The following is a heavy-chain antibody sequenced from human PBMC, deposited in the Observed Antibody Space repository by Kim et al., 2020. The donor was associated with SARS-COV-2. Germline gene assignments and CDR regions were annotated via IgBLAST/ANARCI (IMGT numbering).Heavy chain of an antibody. V-gene: IGHV3-11*01. Sequence: GGSLRLSCAASGFTLTDYYMNWIRQAPGKGLEWVSYISSSGDSIYYADSVKGRFTISRDNAKNSLYLQMNSLRVEDTAVYYCARDAEKSLAVRVIERFGFDPWGQGTLVTVSS. J-gene: IGHJ5*02. D-gene: IGHD6-6*01. CDR2: ISSSGDSI. CDR1: GFTLTDYY. CDR3: ARDAEKSLAVRVIERFGFDP.